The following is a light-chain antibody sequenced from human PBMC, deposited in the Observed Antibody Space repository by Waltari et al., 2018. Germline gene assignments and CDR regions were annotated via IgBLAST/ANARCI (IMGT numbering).Light chain of an antibody. CDR1: SSDVGSYNV. CDR3: CSYAGSSTWV. CDR2: EGS. J-gene: IGLJ3*02. Sequence: QSALTQPASVSGSPGQSITISCTGTSSDVGSYNVVSWYQEHPGKAPKLMIYEGSKRPSVFSNRFSGSKSDNTASLTIAGLQAEDEADYYGCSYAGSSTWVFGGGTKLTVL. V-gene: IGLV2-23*01.